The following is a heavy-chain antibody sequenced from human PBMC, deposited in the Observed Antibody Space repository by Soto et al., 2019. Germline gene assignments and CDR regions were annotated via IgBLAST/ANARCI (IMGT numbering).Heavy chain of an antibody. D-gene: IGHD2-8*02. CDR1: GFTFSDYY. CDR3: ARAVPYGVLTQLAHN. V-gene: IGHV3-11*01. J-gene: IGHJ4*02. Sequence: QVQRVESGGGLVKPGGSLRLSCAASGFTFSDYYMSWIRQAPGKGLEWVSYTNVRGNIIYYADSVKGRFTIFRDNAKNSLYQQVNSLRVEDTAVYFCARAVPYGVLTQLAHNWGQGTRVTVSS. CDR2: TNVRGNII.